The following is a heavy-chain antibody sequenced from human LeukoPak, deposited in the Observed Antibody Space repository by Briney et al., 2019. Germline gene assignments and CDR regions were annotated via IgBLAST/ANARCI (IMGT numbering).Heavy chain of an antibody. CDR1: GFTFSSYA. Sequence: PGGSLRLSCAASGFTFSSYAMSWVRQAPGKGLERVSAISGSGSSTYYADSVKGRFTISRDNSKNTLYLQMNSLRGEDTAVYYCARGGSSSSWFDPWGQGTLVTVSS. V-gene: IGHV3-23*01. CDR3: ARGGSSSSWFDP. D-gene: IGHD2-15*01. CDR2: ISGSGSST. J-gene: IGHJ5*02.